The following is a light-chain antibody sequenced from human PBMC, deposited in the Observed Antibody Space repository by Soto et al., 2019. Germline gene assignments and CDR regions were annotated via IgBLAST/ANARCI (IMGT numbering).Light chain of an antibody. CDR3: RQGLQTRSMT. CDR2: LGS. J-gene: IGKJ5*01. V-gene: IGKV2-28*01. CDR1: QSLLHSNGYNY. Sequence: DIVMTQSPLSLPVTPGEPASISCRSSQSLLHSNGYNYLDWYLQKPGQSPQLLLYLGSNRASGGPDRFSGSGSGTEFALKISRVEAEDVGVYYCRQGLQTRSMTFGQGTRLEIK.